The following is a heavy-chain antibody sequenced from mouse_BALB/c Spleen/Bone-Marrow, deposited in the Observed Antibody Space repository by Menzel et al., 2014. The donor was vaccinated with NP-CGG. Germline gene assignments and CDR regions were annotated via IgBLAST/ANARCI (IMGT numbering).Heavy chain of an antibody. CDR2: IWAGGST. Sequence: VQVVESGPGLVAPSQSLSITCTVSGFSLTSYGVHWVRQPPGKGLEWLGVIWAGGSTNYNSALMSRLSISKDNSKSQVSLKMNSLQTDDTAMYYCARVYYYAMDYWGQGTSVTVSS. J-gene: IGHJ4*01. CDR3: ARVYYYAMDY. CDR1: GFSLTSYG. V-gene: IGHV2-9*02.